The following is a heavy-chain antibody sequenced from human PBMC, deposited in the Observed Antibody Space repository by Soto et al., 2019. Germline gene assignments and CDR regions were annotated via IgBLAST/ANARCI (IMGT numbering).Heavy chain of an antibody. CDR1: GYTFTSYY. V-gene: IGHV1-46*01. CDR3: ARVLGIAGPLTD. J-gene: IGHJ4*02. CDR2: INPSGGST. Sequence: GASVKVSCKASGYTFTSYYMHWVRQAPGQGLEWMGIINPSGGSTSYAQKFQGRVTMTRDTSTSTVYMELSSLRSEDTAVYDCARVLGIAGPLTDWGQGTLVTVSS. D-gene: IGHD6-13*01.